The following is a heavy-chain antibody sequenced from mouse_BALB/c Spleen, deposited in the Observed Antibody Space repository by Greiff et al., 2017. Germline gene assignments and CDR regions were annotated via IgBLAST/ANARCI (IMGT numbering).Heavy chain of an antibody. CDR2: IRNKANGYTT. CDR3: AREDYDYDWFAY. V-gene: IGHV7-3*02. CDR1: GFTFTDYY. Sequence: EVQVVESGGGLVQPGGSLRLSCATSGFTFTDYYMSWVRQPPGKALEWLGFIRNKANGYTTEYSASVKGRFTISRDNSQSILYLQMNTLRAEDSATYYCAREDYDYDWFAYWGQGTLVTVSA. J-gene: IGHJ3*01. D-gene: IGHD2-4*01.